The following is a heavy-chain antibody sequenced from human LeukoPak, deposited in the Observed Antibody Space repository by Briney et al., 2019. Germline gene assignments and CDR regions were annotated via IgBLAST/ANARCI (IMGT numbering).Heavy chain of an antibody. CDR3: ARGKPGIAVNDH. Sequence: GASVKVSCKASGYTFTSYDINWVRQATGQGLEWMGWMNPNVGNTGYAQKLQGRVIMTTNTPISTAYLELSSLRSEDTAVYYCARGKPGIAVNDHWGQGTLVTVSS. V-gene: IGHV1-8*01. J-gene: IGHJ4*02. CDR1: GYTFTSYD. CDR2: MNPNVGNT. D-gene: IGHD6-19*01.